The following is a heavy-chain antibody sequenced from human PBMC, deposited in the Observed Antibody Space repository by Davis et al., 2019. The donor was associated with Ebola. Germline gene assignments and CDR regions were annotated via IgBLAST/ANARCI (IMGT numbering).Heavy chain of an antibody. CDR1: GFTFDDYA. CDR2: IIWTSGSI. CDR3: AKSHYYDSSGYVEYFQD. Sequence: PGGSLRLSCAASGFTFDDYAMHWVRQAPGKGLEWVSGIIWTSGSIGYTDSVKGRFTISRDNAKNSLYLQMNSLRAEDTALYYCAKSHYYDSSGYVEYFQDWGQGTLVTVSS. D-gene: IGHD3-22*01. J-gene: IGHJ1*01. V-gene: IGHV3-9*01.